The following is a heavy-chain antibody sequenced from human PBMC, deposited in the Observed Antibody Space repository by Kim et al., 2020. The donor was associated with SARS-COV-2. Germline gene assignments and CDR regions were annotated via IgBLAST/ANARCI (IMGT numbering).Heavy chain of an antibody. V-gene: IGHV4-59*08. J-gene: IGHJ4*02. CDR3: ARRSPHENYFDY. CDR1: GGSITIYY. Sequence: SETLSLTCTVSGGSITIYYWTWIRQPPGKGLEWIGYISYSGSTNYNPSLKSRVTMSVDTSKNQFSLKLSSVTAADTAVYYCARRSPHENYFDYWGQGTLVTVSS. CDR2: ISYSGST.